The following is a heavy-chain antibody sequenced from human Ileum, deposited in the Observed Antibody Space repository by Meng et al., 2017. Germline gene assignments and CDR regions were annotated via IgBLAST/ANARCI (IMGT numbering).Heavy chain of an antibody. J-gene: IGHJ4*02. CDR2: INHNGNT. Sequence: QVQLQQGGAGRVKPAETLSRTCVVYGGSFSANYWTWVRQPPGKGLEWIGEINHNGNTNYKPSLKSRVTISVDTSKKQFSLRLTSVTAADTAVYYCASARYDNWGQGTLVTVSS. CDR3: ASARYDN. CDR1: GGSFSANY. V-gene: IGHV4-34*01.